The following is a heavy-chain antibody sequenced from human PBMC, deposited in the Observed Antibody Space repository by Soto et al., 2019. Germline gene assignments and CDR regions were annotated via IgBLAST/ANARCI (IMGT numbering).Heavy chain of an antibody. V-gene: IGHV1-58*01. J-gene: IGHJ5*02. D-gene: IGHD3-9*01. CDR1: GLTFSTSA. CDR2: IINRNGHT. Sequence: QMQLVQSGPEVRKPGTSVRVSCKASGLTFSTSAVQWVRQARGQRPEWMGWIINRNGHTRYAEKFKDRVTITRDMSTGISYMELRSLTSEDTAVYYCATDRDHNPFTGYPSIWFDPWGQGTLVSVSS. CDR3: ATDRDHNPFTGYPSIWFDP.